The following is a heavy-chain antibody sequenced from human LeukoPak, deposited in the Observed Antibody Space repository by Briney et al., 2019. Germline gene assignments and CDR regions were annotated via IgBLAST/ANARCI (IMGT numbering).Heavy chain of an antibody. J-gene: IGHJ3*02. V-gene: IGHV3-7*03. CDR3: ARDMERGWLRENAFDI. Sequence: GGSLRLSCAASGFTFSTYWMSWVRQAPGKGLEWVANIKQDGSEKDYVDSVKGRFTISRDNAKNSLYLYMNSLRAEDTAFYYCARDMERGWLRENAFDIWGQGTMVTVSS. CDR1: GFTFSTYW. D-gene: IGHD5-12*01. CDR2: IKQDGSEK.